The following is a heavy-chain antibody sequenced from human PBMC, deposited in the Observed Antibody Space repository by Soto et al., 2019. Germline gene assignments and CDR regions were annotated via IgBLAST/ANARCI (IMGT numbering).Heavy chain of an antibody. D-gene: IGHD3-22*01. V-gene: IGHV1-69*02. Sequence: QVQLVQSGAEVKKPGSSVKVSCKASGGTFSRYTIRWVRQAPGQRLEWMGRIIPILGIANYAQKFQGRVTITADKSTSTAYMELSSLRSEDTAVYYGARGSCYYYDDWGQGTLVTVSS. J-gene: IGHJ4*02. CDR1: GGTFSRYT. CDR2: IIPILGIA. CDR3: ARGSCYYYDD.